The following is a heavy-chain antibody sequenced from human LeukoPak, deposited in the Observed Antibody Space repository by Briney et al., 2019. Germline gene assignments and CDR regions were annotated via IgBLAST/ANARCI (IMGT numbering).Heavy chain of an antibody. CDR2: IYYSGST. Sequence: SETLSLTCTVSGGSISSYYWSWIRQPPGKGLERIGYIYYSGSTNYNPSLKSRVTISVDTSKNQFSLKLSSVTAADTAVYYCARLGYYYYMDVWGKGTTVTVSS. CDR3: ARLGYYYYMDV. J-gene: IGHJ6*03. V-gene: IGHV4-59*01. CDR1: GGSISSYY.